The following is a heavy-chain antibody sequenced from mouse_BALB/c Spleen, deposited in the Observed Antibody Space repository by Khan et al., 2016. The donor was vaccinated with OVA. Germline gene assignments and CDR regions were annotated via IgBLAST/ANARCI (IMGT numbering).Heavy chain of an antibody. CDR3: AREEALYYFDY. Sequence: QVQLKQSGAELARPGASVKLSCKTSGYTFTDYNINWMRQRTGQGLEWIARIYPGTDNTYYNEKIKDKATLTADKSSSTAYMQLSSLKSEDSAVYFCAREEALYYFDYWGQGTTLTVSS. CDR1: GYTFTDYN. J-gene: IGHJ2*01. D-gene: IGHD3-2*02. CDR2: IYPGTDNT. V-gene: IGHV1-76*01.